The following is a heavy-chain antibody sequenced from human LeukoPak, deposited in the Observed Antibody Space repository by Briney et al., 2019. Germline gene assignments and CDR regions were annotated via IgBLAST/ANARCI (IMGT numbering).Heavy chain of an antibody. J-gene: IGHJ4*02. CDR1: GGTFSSYA. CDR2: IIPIFGIA. V-gene: IGHV1-69*04. D-gene: IGHD2-21*02. CDR3: ARDKGQGVVVTAYFDY. Sequence: SVKVSCKASGGTFSSYAISWVRQAPGQGLEWMGRIIPIFGIANYAQKFQGRVTITADKSTSTAYMELSSLRSEDTAVYYCARDKGQGVVVTAYFDYWGQGTLVTVSS.